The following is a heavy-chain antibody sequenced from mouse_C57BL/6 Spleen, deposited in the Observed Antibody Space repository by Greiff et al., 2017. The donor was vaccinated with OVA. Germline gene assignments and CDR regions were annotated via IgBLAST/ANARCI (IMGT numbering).Heavy chain of an antibody. CDR3: ARDYYGNGYFDY. CDR2: ISSGSSTI. D-gene: IGHD1-1*01. Sequence: DVKLVESGGGLVKPGGSLKLSCAASGFTFSDYGMHWVRQAPEKGLEWVAYISSGSSTIYYADTVKGRFTISRDNAKNTLFLQMTSLRSEDTAMYYCARDYYGNGYFDYWGQGTTLTVSS. J-gene: IGHJ2*01. CDR1: GFTFSDYG. V-gene: IGHV5-17*01.